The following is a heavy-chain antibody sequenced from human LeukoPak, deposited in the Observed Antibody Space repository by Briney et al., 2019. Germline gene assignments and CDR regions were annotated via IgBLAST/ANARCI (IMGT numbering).Heavy chain of an antibody. D-gene: IGHD7-27*01. V-gene: IGHV3-23*01. CDR2: ISGSASST. CDR1: GFTVSSNY. CDR3: AKADRLPWGWVIPPDAFDT. Sequence: GGSLRLSCAASGFTVSSNYMSWVRQAPGKGLEWVSTISGSASSTYYADSVKGRFTISRDNSKNTLFLHMNSLRADDTAVYYCAKADRLPWGWVIPPDAFDTWGQGTMVTVSS. J-gene: IGHJ3*02.